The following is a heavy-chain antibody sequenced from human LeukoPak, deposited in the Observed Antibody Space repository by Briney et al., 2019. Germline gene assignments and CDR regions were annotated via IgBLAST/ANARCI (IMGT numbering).Heavy chain of an antibody. CDR2: ISAYNGNT. CDR1: GYTFTSYG. D-gene: IGHD3-9*01. J-gene: IGHJ3*02. V-gene: IGHV1-18*01. Sequence: ASVKVSCKASGYTFTSYGISWVRQAPGQGLEWMGWISAYNGNTNYAQKLQGRVTMTTDTSTSTAYMELRSLRSDDTAVYYCAGTYYDILTGYGAFDIWGQGTMVTVSS. CDR3: AGTYYDILTGYGAFDI.